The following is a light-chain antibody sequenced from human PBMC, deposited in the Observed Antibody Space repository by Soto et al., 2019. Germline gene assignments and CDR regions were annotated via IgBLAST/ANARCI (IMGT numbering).Light chain of an antibody. Sequence: DIAMTQSPDSLAVSLGERATINCKSSQSILYSSNNKEKLAWYQQKPGQPPNLLIYWASTRESGVPDRFSGSGSGTDFTLTISSLQAEDVAVYYCQQYYSTPITFGQGTRLEIK. V-gene: IGKV4-1*01. CDR1: QSILYSSNNKEK. CDR2: WAS. CDR3: QQYYSTPIT. J-gene: IGKJ5*01.